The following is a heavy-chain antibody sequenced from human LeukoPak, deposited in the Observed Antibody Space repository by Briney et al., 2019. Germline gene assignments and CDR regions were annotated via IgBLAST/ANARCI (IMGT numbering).Heavy chain of an antibody. Sequence: SETLSLTCTVSGGSISSSSYCWGWIRQPPGKGLEWIGSIYYSGSTYYNPSLKSRVTISVDTSKNQFSLKLSSVTAADTAVYYCARSYGSGSYHDYWGQGTLVTVSS. V-gene: IGHV4-39*01. CDR2: IYYSGST. D-gene: IGHD3-10*01. J-gene: IGHJ4*02. CDR3: ARSYGSGSYHDY. CDR1: GGSISSSSYC.